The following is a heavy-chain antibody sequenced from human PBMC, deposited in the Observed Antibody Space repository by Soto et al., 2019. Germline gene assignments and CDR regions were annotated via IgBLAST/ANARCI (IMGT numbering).Heavy chain of an antibody. CDR1: GGTFSSYA. CDR3: ARAGGEKKGSYNYFDY. V-gene: IGHV1-69*13. J-gene: IGHJ4*02. D-gene: IGHD3-16*01. CDR2: IIPIFGTA. Sequence: SVKVSGKASGGTFSSYAISWVRQAPGQGLEWMGGIIPIFGTANYAQKFQGRVTITADESTSTAYMELSSLRSEDTAVYYCARAGGEKKGSYNYFDYWGQGTLVTVS.